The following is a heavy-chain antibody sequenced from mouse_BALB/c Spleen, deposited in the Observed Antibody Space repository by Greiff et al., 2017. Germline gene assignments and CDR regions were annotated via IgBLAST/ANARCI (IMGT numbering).Heavy chain of an antibody. CDR2: ISSGSSTI. D-gene: IGHD1-2*01. CDR1: GFTFSSFG. V-gene: IGHV5-17*02. CDR3: ARLLRLGSMDY. J-gene: IGHJ4*01. Sequence: EVQGVESGGGLVQPGGSRKLSCAASGFTFSSFGMHWVRQAPEKGLEWVAYISSGSSTIYYADTVKGRFTISRDNPKNTLFLQMTSLRSEDTAMYYCARLLRLGSMDYWGQGTSVTVSS.